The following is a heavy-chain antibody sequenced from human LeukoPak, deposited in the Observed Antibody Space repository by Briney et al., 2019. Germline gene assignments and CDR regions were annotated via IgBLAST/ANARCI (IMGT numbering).Heavy chain of an antibody. CDR2: IYYSGST. Sequence: SETLSLTCTVSGGSTSSYYWSWIRQPPGKGLEWIGYIYYSGSTNYNPSLKSPVTISVDMSKNQFSLKLSSVTAADTAVYYCARGGYYFDYWGQGTLVTVSS. J-gene: IGHJ4*02. CDR3: ARGGYYFDY. V-gene: IGHV4-59*08. D-gene: IGHD1-26*01. CDR1: GGSTSSYY.